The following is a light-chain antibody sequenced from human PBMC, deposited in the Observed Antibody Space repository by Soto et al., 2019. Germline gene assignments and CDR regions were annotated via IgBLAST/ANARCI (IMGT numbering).Light chain of an antibody. CDR2: GAS. V-gene: IGKV3-15*01. J-gene: IGKJ1*01. CDR3: QRYSTWLWT. CDR1: QSVDSK. Sequence: EIVMTQSPATLYVSPGERATLSCRASQSVDSKLAWYQQKPGQGPRLLIYGASSRATGIPARFSGSGSGPEFALTISSLQSEDCAVYYCQRYSTWLWTFGQGTKVEIK.